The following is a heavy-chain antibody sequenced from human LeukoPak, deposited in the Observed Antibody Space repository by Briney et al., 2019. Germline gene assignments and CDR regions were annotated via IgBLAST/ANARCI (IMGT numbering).Heavy chain of an antibody. Sequence: ASETLSLTCTVSGGSISSYYWSWIRQPPGKGLEWIGYIYYSGSTNYNPSLKSRVTISVDTSKNQFSLKLSSVTAADTAVYYCARDYYGSGTYWDNWFDPWGQGTLVTVSS. J-gene: IGHJ5*02. CDR2: IYYSGST. CDR3: ARDYYGSGTYWDNWFDP. CDR1: GGSISSYY. V-gene: IGHV4-59*01. D-gene: IGHD3-10*01.